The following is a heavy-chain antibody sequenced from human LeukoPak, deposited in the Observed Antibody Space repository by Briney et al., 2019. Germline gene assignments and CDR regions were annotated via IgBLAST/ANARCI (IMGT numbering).Heavy chain of an antibody. CDR3: ARDLPRAIVIVPAPKQFDY. J-gene: IGHJ4*02. Sequence: SGGSLRLSCAASEFTLSSYAMHWVRQAPGKGLEWVAVISYDGSDKYYADSVKGRFTISRDNSKNTLHLQMNSLRAEDTAVYYCARDLPRAIVIVPAPKQFDYWGQGTLVTVSS. CDR1: EFTLSSYA. D-gene: IGHD2-2*01. CDR2: ISYDGSDK. V-gene: IGHV3-30*12.